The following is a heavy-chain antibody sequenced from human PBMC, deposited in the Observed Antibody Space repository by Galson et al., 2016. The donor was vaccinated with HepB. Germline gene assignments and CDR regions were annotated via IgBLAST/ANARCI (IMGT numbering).Heavy chain of an antibody. Sequence: SETLSLTCTVSGGSIKRSSNYWGWIRQPPGQGLQWIGSIYYAGSTYYSPSLESRVSISVDTSKNQFSLKLTSLTAADTAVYYCASGARLLWFGEPWGPGTLVTVSS. CDR2: IYYAGST. CDR3: ASGARLLWFGEP. D-gene: IGHD3-10*01. J-gene: IGHJ5*02. V-gene: IGHV4-39*01. CDR1: GGSIKRSSNY.